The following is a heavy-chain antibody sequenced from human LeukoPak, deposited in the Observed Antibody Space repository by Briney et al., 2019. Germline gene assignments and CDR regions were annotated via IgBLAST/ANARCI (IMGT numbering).Heavy chain of an antibody. CDR1: GGSISSGGYY. D-gene: IGHD6-13*01. J-gene: IGHJ3*02. CDR2: IYYSGST. CDR3: ARCAYGSSWYARRKAFDI. V-gene: IGHV4-31*03. Sequence: SETLSLTCTVSGGSISSGGYYWSWIRQHPGKGLEWIGYIYYSGSTYYNPSLKSRVTISVDTSKNQFSLKLSSVTAADTAVYYCARCAYGSSWYARRKAFDIWGQGTMVTVSS.